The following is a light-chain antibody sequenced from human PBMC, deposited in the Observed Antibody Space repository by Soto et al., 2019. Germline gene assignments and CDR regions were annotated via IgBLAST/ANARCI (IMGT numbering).Light chain of an antibody. CDR1: QSVSSY. V-gene: IGKV3-15*01. CDR2: DAS. J-gene: IGKJ5*01. Sequence: EIVMTQSPSTLSVSPGARATLSCRASQSVSSYLAWYQQKPGQAPRLLIYDASTRATGIPARFSGGGSGTEFTLTISSLQSEDFAVYYCQQYHKWPITFGQGTRLEI. CDR3: QQYHKWPIT.